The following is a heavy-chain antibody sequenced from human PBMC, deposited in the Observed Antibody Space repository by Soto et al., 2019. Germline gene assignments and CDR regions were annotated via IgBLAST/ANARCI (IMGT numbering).Heavy chain of an antibody. CDR2: ISHDGNDK. Sequence: GGSLRLSCAASVFTFSGYGMHWFRQAPGKGLEWVAVISHDGNDKYHADSVKGRFTISRDNSKNTLYLQMNSLRLEDTAVYYCAKDGDVAAAGYYFDYWGRGTLVTVSS. D-gene: IGHD6-13*01. J-gene: IGHJ4*02. CDR1: VFTFSGYG. V-gene: IGHV3-30*18. CDR3: AKDGDVAAAGYYFDY.